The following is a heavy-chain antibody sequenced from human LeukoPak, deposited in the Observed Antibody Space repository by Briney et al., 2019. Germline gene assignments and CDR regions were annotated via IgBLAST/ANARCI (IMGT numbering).Heavy chain of an antibody. CDR3: ARGLYGSGKYYFDY. J-gene: IGHJ4*02. CDR2: ISSSSSTI. Sequence: PGGSLRLSCAASGFTFSHYSINWVRQAPGKGLEWVSYISSSSSTIYYANSVKGRFTISRDNAKNSLYLLMNSLRAEDTAVYYCARGLYGSGKYYFDYWGQGTLVTVSS. D-gene: IGHD3-10*01. V-gene: IGHV3-48*01. CDR1: GFTFSHYS.